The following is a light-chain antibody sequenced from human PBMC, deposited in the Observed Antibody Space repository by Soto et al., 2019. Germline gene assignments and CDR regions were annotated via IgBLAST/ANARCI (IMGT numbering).Light chain of an antibody. CDR2: EVT. Sequence: QSALTQPASVSGSPGQSITISCTGTSISDHNHVPWYQHHPGKAPKLIIYEVTNRPSGVSNRFSGSKSGNTASLTISGLQAEDEADYYCSSYTNSAVFGTGTKVTLL. CDR3: SSYTNSAV. CDR1: SISDHNH. J-gene: IGLJ1*01. V-gene: IGLV2-14*01.